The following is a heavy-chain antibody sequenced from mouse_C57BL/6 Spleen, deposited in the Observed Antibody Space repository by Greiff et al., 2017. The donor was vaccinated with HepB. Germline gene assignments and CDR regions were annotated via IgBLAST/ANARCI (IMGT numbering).Heavy chain of an antibody. CDR3: TRRHYDSSSYRYFDV. D-gene: IGHD1-1*01. CDR1: GYTFTDYE. V-gene: IGHV1-15*01. J-gene: IGHJ1*03. CDR2: IDPETGGT. Sequence: VQLQQSGAELVRPGASVTLSCKASGYTFTDYEMHWVKQTPVHGLEWIGAIDPETGGTAYNQTFKGKAILTADKSSSTAYMELRSLTSEDSAVYYCTRRHYDSSSYRYFDVWGTGTTVTVSS.